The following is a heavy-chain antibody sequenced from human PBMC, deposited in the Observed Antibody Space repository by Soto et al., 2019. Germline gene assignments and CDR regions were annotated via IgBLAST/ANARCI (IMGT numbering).Heavy chain of an antibody. CDR3: APDNGDTMIVVAPDY. V-gene: IGHV3-33*01. Sequence: PGGPRRLPGAASGLTFSSNGLHGSRQAQGKGLEWLAVIWYDGSNKYYADSVKGRFTISRDNSKNTLYLQMNSLRAEDTAVYYCAPDNGDTMIVVAPDYWGQGTLVTVAS. J-gene: IGHJ4*02. CDR2: IWYDGSNK. D-gene: IGHD3-22*01. CDR1: GLTFSSNG.